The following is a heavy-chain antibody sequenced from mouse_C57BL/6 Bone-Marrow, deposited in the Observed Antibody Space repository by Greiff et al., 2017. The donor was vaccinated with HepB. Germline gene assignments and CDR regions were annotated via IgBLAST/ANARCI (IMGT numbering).Heavy chain of an antibody. Sequence: EVQLQESGPELVKPGASVKISCKASGYSFTGYYMNWVKQSPEKSLEWIGEINPSTGGTTYNQKFKAKATLTVDKSSSTAYMQLKSLTSEDSAVYYCARDDGSRGFAYWGQGTLVTVSA. CDR3: ARDDGSRGFAY. J-gene: IGHJ3*01. CDR2: INPSTGGT. D-gene: IGHD1-1*01. CDR1: GYSFTGYY. V-gene: IGHV1-42*01.